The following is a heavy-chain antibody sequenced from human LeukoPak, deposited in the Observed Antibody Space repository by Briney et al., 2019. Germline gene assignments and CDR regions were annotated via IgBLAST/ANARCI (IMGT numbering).Heavy chain of an antibody. D-gene: IGHD3-22*01. Sequence: TGGSLRLSCAASGFTFSDYYMSWIRQAPGKGLEWVSYISSRGSTIYYADSEKGRFTISRNNAKNSLYLQMNSLRAEDTAVYYCARVSRTYNYYDSSGYYDIDYWGQGTLVTVSS. V-gene: IGHV3-11*04. CDR3: ARVSRTYNYYDSSGYYDIDY. CDR2: ISSRGSTI. J-gene: IGHJ4*02. CDR1: GFTFSDYY.